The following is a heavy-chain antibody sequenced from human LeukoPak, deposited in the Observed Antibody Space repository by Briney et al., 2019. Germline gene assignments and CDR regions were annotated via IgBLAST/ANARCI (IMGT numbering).Heavy chain of an antibody. CDR3: ARQYCSSTSCYGSPSNWFDP. D-gene: IGHD2-2*01. J-gene: IGHJ5*02. CDR1: GGSISSSSYY. V-gene: IGHV4-39*01. CDR2: IYYSGST. Sequence: SETLSLTCTVSGGSISSSSYYWGWIRQPPGKGLEWIGSIYYSGSTYYNPSLKSRVTISVDTSKNQFSLKLSSVTAADTAVYYCARQYCSSTSCYGSPSNWFDPWGQGTLVTVSS.